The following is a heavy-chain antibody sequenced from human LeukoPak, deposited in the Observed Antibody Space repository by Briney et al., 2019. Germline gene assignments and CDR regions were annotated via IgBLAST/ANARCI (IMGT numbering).Heavy chain of an antibody. CDR1: GGSFSGYY. CDR2: INHSGST. CDR3: ARASIDYVWGSYRDQTFDY. J-gene: IGHJ4*02. D-gene: IGHD3-16*02. Sequence: ETLSPTCAVYGGSFSGYYWSWIRQPPGKGLEWIGEINHSGSTNYNPSLKSRVTISVDTSKNQFSLKLSSVTAADTAVYYCARASIDYVWGSYRDQTFDYWGQGTLVTVSS. V-gene: IGHV4-34*01.